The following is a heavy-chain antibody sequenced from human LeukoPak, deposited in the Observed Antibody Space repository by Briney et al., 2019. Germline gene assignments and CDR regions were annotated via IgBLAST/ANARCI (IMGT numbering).Heavy chain of an antibody. J-gene: IGHJ3*02. CDR1: GFTFSSYW. Sequence: GGSLRLSCAASGFTFSSYWMHWVRQAPGKGLVWVSRINSDGSSTGYADSVKGRFTISRDNAKNSLYLQMNSLRAEDTAVYYCARANYYDRTRAFDIWGQGTMVTVSS. V-gene: IGHV3-74*01. CDR2: INSDGSST. CDR3: ARANYYDRTRAFDI. D-gene: IGHD3-22*01.